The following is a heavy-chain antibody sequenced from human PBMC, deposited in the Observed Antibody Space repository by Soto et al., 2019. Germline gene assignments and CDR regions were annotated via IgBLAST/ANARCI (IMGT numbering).Heavy chain of an antibody. V-gene: IGHV4-34*01. D-gene: IGHD5-12*01. CDR3: ARVRLTVATINYYYYGMDV. CDR2: INHSGST. CDR1: GGSFSGYY. J-gene: IGHJ6*02. Sequence: LSLTCAVYGGSFSGYYWSWIRQPPGKGLEWVGVINHSGSTNYNASLKSRVTISVETSKNQFSLKLSSVTAADTALYYCARVRLTVATINYYYYGMDVWGQGTTVTVSS.